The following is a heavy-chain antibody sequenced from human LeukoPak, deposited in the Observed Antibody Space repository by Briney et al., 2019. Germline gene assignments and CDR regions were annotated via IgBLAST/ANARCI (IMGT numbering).Heavy chain of an antibody. CDR1: GFTFSGYW. J-gene: IGHJ3*02. CDR2: INSDGSST. D-gene: IGHD3-10*01. V-gene: IGHV3-74*01. Sequence: GGSLRLFCAASGFTFSGYWMHWVRQAPGKGLVWVSRINSDGSSTSYADSVKGRFTISRDNAKNTLYLQMNSLRAEDTAVYYCAREITMVRGVTHDAFDIWGQGTMVTVSS. CDR3: AREITMVRGVTHDAFDI.